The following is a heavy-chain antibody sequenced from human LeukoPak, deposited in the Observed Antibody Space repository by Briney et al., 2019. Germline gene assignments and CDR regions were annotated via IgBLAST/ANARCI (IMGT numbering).Heavy chain of an antibody. CDR3: ARIGPILGAAWVDY. CDR2: IYYSGST. Sequence: SETLSLTCTVSGGSISSSNYYWGWIRQPPGKGLEWIGSIYYSGSTYYNPSLKSRVTISVDTSKNQFSLKLSSVTAVDTAVYYCARIGPILGAAWVDYWGQGTLVSVSS. CDR1: GGSISSSNYY. V-gene: IGHV4-39*07. J-gene: IGHJ4*02. D-gene: IGHD3-3*02.